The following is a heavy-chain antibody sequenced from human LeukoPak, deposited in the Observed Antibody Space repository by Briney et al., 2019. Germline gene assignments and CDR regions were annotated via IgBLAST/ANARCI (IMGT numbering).Heavy chain of an antibody. J-gene: IGHJ5*02. CDR1: GYTFTSYY. V-gene: IGHV1-46*01. CDR3: ARDYYGSGTPYSGMLFDP. D-gene: IGHD3-10*01. CDR2: INPSGGST. Sequence: ASVKVSCKASGYTFTSYYMHWVPQAPGQGLEWMGIINPSGGSTSYAQKFQGRVTMTRDTSTSTVYMELSSLRSEDTAVYYCARDYYGSGTPYSGMLFDPWGQGTLVTVSS.